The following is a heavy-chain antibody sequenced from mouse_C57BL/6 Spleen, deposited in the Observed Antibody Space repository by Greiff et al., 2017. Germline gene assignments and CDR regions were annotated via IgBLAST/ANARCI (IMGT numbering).Heavy chain of an antibody. CDR2: INPGSGGT. J-gene: IGHJ1*03. D-gene: IGHD1-2*01. CDR3: ARGSTAWYFDV. CDR1: GYAFTNYL. Sequence: QVQLQQSGAELVRPGTSVKVSCKASGYAFTNYLIEWVKQRPGQGLAWIGVINPGSGGTNYNEKFKGKATLTADKSSSTAYMQLSSLTSEDSAVYFCARGSTAWYFDVWGTGTTVTVSS. V-gene: IGHV1-54*01.